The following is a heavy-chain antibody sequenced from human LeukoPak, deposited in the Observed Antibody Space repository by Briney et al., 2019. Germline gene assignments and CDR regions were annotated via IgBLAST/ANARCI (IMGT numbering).Heavy chain of an antibody. Sequence: GGSLKLSCAASGFTFSDSAMHWVRQASGKGLEWLGRIRTQANNDATAYGESVKGRFIISRDDSRNTAYLQMNSLKTEDTAVYYCAGDYNSLTGLNYWGQGTLVTVSS. V-gene: IGHV3-73*01. D-gene: IGHD3-9*01. CDR1: GFTFSDSA. CDR3: AGDYNSLTGLNY. CDR2: IRTQANNDAT. J-gene: IGHJ4*02.